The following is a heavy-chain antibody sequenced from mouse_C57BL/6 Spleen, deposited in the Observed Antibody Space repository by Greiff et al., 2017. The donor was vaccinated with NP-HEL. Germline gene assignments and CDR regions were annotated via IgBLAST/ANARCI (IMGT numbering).Heavy chain of an antibody. J-gene: IGHJ4*01. CDR2: IDPSDSYT. CDR1: GYTFTSYW. V-gene: IGHV1-69*01. Sequence: QVQLQQPGAELVMPGASVKLSCKASGYTFTSYWMHWVKQRPGQGLEWIGEIDPSDSYTNYNQKFKGKSTLTVDKSSSTAYMQLSSLTSEDSAVYYCARRELTGTFYYAMDYWGQGTSVTVSS. CDR3: ARRELTGTFYYAMDY. D-gene: IGHD4-1*01.